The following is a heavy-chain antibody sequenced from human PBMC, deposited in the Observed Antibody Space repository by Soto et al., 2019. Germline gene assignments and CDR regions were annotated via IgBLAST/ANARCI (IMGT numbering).Heavy chain of an antibody. CDR2: ISYGGGTT. CDR3: ARATGADKEDY. Sequence: PWGSLRLSCAASEFTFSNYAMSWVRQAPGKGLEWVSAISYGGGTTYYADSVKGRFTISRDNAKNTLYLQMNSLRAEDTAVYYCARATGADKEDYWGQGTLVTVSS. D-gene: IGHD3-10*01. CDR1: EFTFSNYA. J-gene: IGHJ4*02. V-gene: IGHV3-23*01.